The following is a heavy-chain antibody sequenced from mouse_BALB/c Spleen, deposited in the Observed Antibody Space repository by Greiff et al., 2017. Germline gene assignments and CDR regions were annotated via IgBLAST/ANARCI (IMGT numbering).Heavy chain of an antibody. V-gene: IGHV5-17*02. CDR3: ARDPNWDDYFDY. D-gene: IGHD4-1*02. J-gene: IGHJ2*01. Sequence: EVQLVESGGGLVQPGGSRKLSCAASGFTFSSFGMHWVRQAPEKGLEWVAYISSGSSTIYYADTVKGRFTISRDNPKNTLFLQMTSLRSEDTAMYYCARDPNWDDYFDYWGQGTTLTVSS. CDR2: ISSGSSTI. CDR1: GFTFSSFG.